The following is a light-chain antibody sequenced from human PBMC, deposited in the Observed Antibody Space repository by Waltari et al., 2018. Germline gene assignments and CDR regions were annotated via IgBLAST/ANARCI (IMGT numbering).Light chain of an antibody. CDR1: SSNIGSNT. CDR3: AAWDDSLNGLYV. V-gene: IGLV1-44*01. CDR2: SNM. J-gene: IGLJ1*01. Sequence: QSVLTQPPSASGTPGQTVTISCSGRSSNIGSNTVNWYQQLPGTAPKLLIYSNMQRPPGVPDRISGPKSGTSASLAISGLQSEDEGDYYCAAWDDSLNGLYVFGTGTKVTVL.